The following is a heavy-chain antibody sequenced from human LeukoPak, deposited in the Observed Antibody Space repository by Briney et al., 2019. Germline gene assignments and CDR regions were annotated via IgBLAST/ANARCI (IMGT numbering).Heavy chain of an antibody. D-gene: IGHD5-18*01. V-gene: IGHV4-34*01. CDR3: AREGARGYSYGLRR. J-gene: IGHJ4*02. CDR2: INHSGST. Sequence: XXXXPXKXLEXXXEINHSGSTNYNPSLKSRVTISVDTSKNQFSLKLSSVTAADTAVYYCAREGARGYSYGLRRWGQGTLVTVSS.